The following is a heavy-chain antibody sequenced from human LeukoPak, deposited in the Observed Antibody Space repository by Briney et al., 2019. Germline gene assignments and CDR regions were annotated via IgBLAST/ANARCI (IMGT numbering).Heavy chain of an antibody. D-gene: IGHD5-24*01. V-gene: IGHV3-23*01. CDR1: GFTFSSSA. CDR3: AKSGYNRFDY. Sequence: GGSLGLSCAASGFTFSSSAMSWVRQAPGKGLEWVSTISGSDSSTYYADSVKGRFTISRDNSENTLYLQMNSLRADDTAVYYCAKSGYNRFDYWGQGTLVTVSS. J-gene: IGHJ4*02. CDR2: ISGSDSST.